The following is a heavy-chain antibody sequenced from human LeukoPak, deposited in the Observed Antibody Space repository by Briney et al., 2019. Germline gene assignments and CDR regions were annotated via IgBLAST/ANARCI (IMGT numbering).Heavy chain of an antibody. D-gene: IGHD5-18*01. V-gene: IGHV1-18*01. J-gene: IGHJ3*02. CDR2: ISAYNGNT. CDR3: ARGVKQLWLTDAFDI. Sequence: ASVKVSCKASGYTFTSYGISWVRQAPGQGLEWMGWISAYNGNTNYAQKLQGRVTMTPDTSTSTAYMELRSLRSDDTAVYYCARGVKQLWLTDAFDIWGQGTMVTVSS. CDR1: GYTFTSYG.